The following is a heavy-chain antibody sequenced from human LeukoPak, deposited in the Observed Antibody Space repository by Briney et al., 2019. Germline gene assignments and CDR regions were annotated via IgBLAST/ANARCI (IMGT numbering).Heavy chain of an antibody. V-gene: IGHV3-48*04. CDR1: GFTFRNYG. CDR2: ISSTSGSTI. D-gene: IGHD2-2*01. Sequence: GGSLRLSCAASGFTFRNYGMQWVRQAPGKGLEWVSYISSTSGSTIYYADSVKGRFTISRDNAKNSVYLQMNSLRAEDTAVYYCARRYCSSTSCLLDYWGQGTLVTVSS. J-gene: IGHJ4*02. CDR3: ARRYCSSTSCLLDY.